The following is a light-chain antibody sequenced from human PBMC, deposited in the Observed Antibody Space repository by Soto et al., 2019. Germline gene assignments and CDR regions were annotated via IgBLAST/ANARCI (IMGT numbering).Light chain of an antibody. J-gene: IGLJ1*01. CDR3: SSYTTAFFYV. CDR2: GVT. V-gene: IGLV2-14*01. Sequence: QYVLTQPASVSGSPGQSITISCTGSSSDIGAFNYVAWYQQHPGKAPKLIIHGVTNRPSGVSSRFSGSKSDYTASLTISGLQAEDEADYYCSSYTTAFFYVLGTGTKVTVL. CDR1: SSDIGAFNY.